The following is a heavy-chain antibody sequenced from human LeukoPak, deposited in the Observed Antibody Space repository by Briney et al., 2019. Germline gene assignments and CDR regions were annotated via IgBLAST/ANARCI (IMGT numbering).Heavy chain of an antibody. CDR3: ARGISSSPPQTGY. J-gene: IGHJ4*02. D-gene: IGHD6-6*01. V-gene: IGHV3-21*01. Sequence: GGSLRLSCAASGFTFSSYSMNWVRQAPGKGLEWVSSISSSSSYIYYADSVKGRFTISRDNAKNSLYLQMNSLRAEDTAVYYCARGISSSPPQTGYWGQGTLVTVSS. CDR2: ISSSSSYI. CDR1: GFTFSSYS.